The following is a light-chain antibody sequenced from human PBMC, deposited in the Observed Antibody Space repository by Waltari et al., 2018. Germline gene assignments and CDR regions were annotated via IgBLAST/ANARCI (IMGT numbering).Light chain of an antibody. V-gene: IGKV3-11*01. CDR1: QSVSSS. CDR3: QQRSNWLFT. CDR2: DAS. Sequence: EIVLTQSPATLSLSPGERATLSCRASQSVSSSLAWYQQKPGQAPRLLIYDASNGATGIPARFSGSGSGTDFTLTISSLEPEDFAVYYCQQRSNWLFTFGPGTKVDIK. J-gene: IGKJ3*01.